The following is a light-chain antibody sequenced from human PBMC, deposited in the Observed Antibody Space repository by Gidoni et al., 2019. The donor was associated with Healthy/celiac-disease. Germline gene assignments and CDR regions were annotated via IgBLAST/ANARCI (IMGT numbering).Light chain of an antibody. Sequence: EIVLTQSPATLSLSPGERATLSCRASQSVSSYLAWYQQKPGQAPRLLIYEASNRATGIPARFSGSGSGTDFTLTISSLEPEDFAVYYCQQRSNWPSTFXPXTKVDIK. CDR3: QQRSNWPST. V-gene: IGKV3-11*01. J-gene: IGKJ3*01. CDR2: EAS. CDR1: QSVSSY.